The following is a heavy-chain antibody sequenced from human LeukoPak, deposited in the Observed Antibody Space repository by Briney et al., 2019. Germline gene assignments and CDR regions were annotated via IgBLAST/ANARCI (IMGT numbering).Heavy chain of an antibody. J-gene: IGHJ4*02. D-gene: IGHD5-12*01. V-gene: IGHV3-9*01. CDR1: GFTFDDYA. Sequence: GGSLRLSCAASGFTFDDYAMHWVRQAPGKGLEWVSGISWNSGSIGYADSVKGRFTISRDNAKNSLYLQMNSLRAEDTAVYYCARVATISLEYWGQGTLVTVSS. CDR3: ARVATISLEY. CDR2: ISWNSGSI.